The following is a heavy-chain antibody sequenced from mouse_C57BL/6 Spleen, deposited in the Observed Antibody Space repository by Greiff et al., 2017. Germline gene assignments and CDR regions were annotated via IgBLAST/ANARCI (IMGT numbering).Heavy chain of an antibody. D-gene: IGHD1-1*01. Sequence: EVHLVESGGGLVKPGGSLKLSCAASGFTFSDYGMHWVRQAPEKGLEWVAYISSGSSTIYYADTVKGRFTLTRDNAKNTLFLQMTSLRSEDTAMYYGARPLYYGSSRGYWGQGTTLTGSS. CDR3: ARPLYYGSSRGY. J-gene: IGHJ2*01. V-gene: IGHV5-17*01. CDR2: ISSGSSTI. CDR1: GFTFSDYG.